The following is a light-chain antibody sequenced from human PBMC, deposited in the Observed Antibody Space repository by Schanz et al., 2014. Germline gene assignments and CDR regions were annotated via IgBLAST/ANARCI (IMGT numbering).Light chain of an antibody. V-gene: IGKV2-28*01. CDR3: MQALQTLPIT. CDR2: LGS. Sequence: DIVMTQSPLSLPVTPGEPASISCRSSQGLLHSDGYNYLDWYLQKPGQSPQLLIYLGSNRASGVPDRFSGSGSGTDFTLKISRVEADDVGIYYCMQALQTLPITFGQGTRLEIK. J-gene: IGKJ5*01. CDR1: QGLLHSDGYNY.